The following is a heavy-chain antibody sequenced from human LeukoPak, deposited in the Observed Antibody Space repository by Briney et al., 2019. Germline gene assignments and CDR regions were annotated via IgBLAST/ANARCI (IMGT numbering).Heavy chain of an antibody. CDR2: IRYDGSYK. V-gene: IGHV3-30*02. D-gene: IGHD4-17*01. CDR3: VPLGDSLNY. Sequence: GGSLRLSCAASGFTFSSYSMNWVRQAPGKGLEWVAYIRYDGSYKYYADSVKGRFTISRDNSKNTLYLQMNSLRPEDTAVYYCVPLGDSLNYWGQGTLVTVSS. CDR1: GFTFSSYS. J-gene: IGHJ4*02.